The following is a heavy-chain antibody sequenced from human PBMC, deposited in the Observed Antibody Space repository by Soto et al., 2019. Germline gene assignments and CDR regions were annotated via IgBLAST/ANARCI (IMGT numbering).Heavy chain of an antibody. J-gene: IGHJ3*02. CDR2: IYHSGST. CDR1: GGSISSSNW. CDR3: AISLPGIAAAGIDPRGAFDI. V-gene: IGHV4-4*02. D-gene: IGHD6-13*01. Sequence: PSETLSLTCAVSGGSISSSNWWSWVRQPPGKGLEWIGEIYHSGSTNYNPSPKSRVTISVDKSKNQFSLKLSSVTAADTAVYYCAISLPGIAAAGIDPRGAFDIWGQGTMVTVSS.